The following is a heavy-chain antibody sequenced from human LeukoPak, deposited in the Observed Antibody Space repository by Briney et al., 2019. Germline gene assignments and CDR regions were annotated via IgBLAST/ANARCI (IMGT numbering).Heavy chain of an antibody. J-gene: IGHJ6*03. D-gene: IGHD2-15*01. Sequence: SETLSLTCTVSGGSLHNYYWSWTRQPPGKGLEWMGYIYYSGSTNYNPSLKSRVTISVDTSKNQFSLKLSSVTAADTAVYYCARVVGGLDYYYYYYMDVWGKGTTVTISS. V-gene: IGHV4-59*01. CDR3: ARVVGGLDYYYYYYMDV. CDR1: GGSLHNYY. CDR2: IYYSGST.